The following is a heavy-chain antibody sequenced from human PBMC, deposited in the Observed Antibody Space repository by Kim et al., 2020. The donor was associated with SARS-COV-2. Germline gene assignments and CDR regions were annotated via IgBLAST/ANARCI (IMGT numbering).Heavy chain of an antibody. J-gene: IGHJ6*02. CDR2: ISWNSGSI. V-gene: IGHV3-9*01. Sequence: GGSLRLSCAASGFTFDDYAMHWVRQAPGKGLEWVSGISWNSGSIGYADSVKGRFTISRDNAKNSLYLQMNSLRAEDTALYYCAKDLDYYYGMDVWGQGTTVTVSS. CDR1: GFTFDDYA. CDR3: AKDLDYYYGMDV.